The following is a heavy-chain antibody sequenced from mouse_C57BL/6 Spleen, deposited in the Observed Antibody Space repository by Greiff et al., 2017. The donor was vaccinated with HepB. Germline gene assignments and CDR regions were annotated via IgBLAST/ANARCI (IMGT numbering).Heavy chain of an antibody. CDR1: GFTFRSYA. CDR2: ISDGGSYT. Sequence: EVQLQESGGGLVKPGGSLKLSCAASGFTFRSYAMSWVRQTPETRLEWVATISDGGSYTYYPDNVKGRFTISRDNAKHNLYLQMSHLKCEDTAMYYCARDRGVYYAMDYWGQGTSVTVSS. D-gene: IGHD3-1*01. CDR3: ARDRGVYYAMDY. J-gene: IGHJ4*01. V-gene: IGHV5-4*01.